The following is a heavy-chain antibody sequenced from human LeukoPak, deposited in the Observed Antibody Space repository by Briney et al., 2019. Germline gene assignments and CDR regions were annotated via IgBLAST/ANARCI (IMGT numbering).Heavy chain of an antibody. J-gene: IGHJ3*02. CDR3: LTVVETTIAAFDI. Sequence: GGSLRLSCAASGFSFSAFGMSWVRQTPGKGLEWVSTLSVSDGTTYFADSVKGRFTISTDNAKKTLYLQMNSLRVEDTAVYYCLTVVETTIAAFDIWGQGTMVTVSS. CDR1: GFSFSAFG. CDR2: LSVSDGTT. D-gene: IGHD1-26*01. V-gene: IGHV3-23*01.